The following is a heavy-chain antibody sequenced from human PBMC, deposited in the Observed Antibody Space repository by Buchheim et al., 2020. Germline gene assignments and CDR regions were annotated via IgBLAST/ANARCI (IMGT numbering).Heavy chain of an antibody. CDR2: ISSSGDTI. Sequence: EVQLVESGGGLVQPGGSLRLSCAASGFMFSSYEMNWVRQAPGKGLEWVSYISSSGDTIHYADSVKGRFTISRDNAKNSLDLQMNSLRVDDTAVYYCARDRVFVIDYCCQ. D-gene: IGHD6-6*01. V-gene: IGHV3-48*03. J-gene: IGHJ4*02. CDR1: GFMFSSYE. CDR3: ARDRVFVIDY.